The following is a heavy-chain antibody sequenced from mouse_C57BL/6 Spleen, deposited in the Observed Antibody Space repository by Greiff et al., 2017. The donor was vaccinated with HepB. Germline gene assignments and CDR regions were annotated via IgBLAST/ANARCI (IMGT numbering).Heavy chain of an antibody. CDR1: GYAFTNYL. CDR2: INPGSGGT. D-gene: IGHD1-1*01. CDR3: ARSHYGSSYFDV. Sequence: QVQLQQSGAELVRPGTSVKVSCKASGYAFTNYLIEWVKQRPGQGLEWIGVINPGSGGTNYNEKFKGKATLTADKSSSTAYMQLSSLTSEDSAVYFCARSHYGSSYFDVWGTGTTVTVSS. V-gene: IGHV1-54*01. J-gene: IGHJ1*03.